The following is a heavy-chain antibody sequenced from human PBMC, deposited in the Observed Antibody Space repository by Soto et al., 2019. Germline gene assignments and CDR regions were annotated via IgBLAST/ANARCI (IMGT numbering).Heavy chain of an antibody. CDR2: IYWDDDK. V-gene: IGHV2-5*02. CDR1: GFSLTTSGVG. J-gene: IGHJ4*02. Sequence: QITLNESGPTVVRPTETLTLTCRFSGFSLTTSGVGVGWIRQSPGKAPEWLALIYWDDDKRYRASLKSRITITKDTSKNQVVLTVSDLDPTDTATYYCAHRVLRTVFGLVTTTAIYFDFWGQGTPVAVSS. D-gene: IGHD3-3*01. CDR3: AHRVLRTVFGLVTTTAIYFDF.